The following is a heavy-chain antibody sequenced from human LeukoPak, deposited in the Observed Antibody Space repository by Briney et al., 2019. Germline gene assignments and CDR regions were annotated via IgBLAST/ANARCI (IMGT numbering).Heavy chain of an antibody. J-gene: IGHJ3*02. CDR1: GGSISSYY. D-gene: IGHD4-11*01. V-gene: IGHV4-59*01. CDR2: IYYGGST. CDR3: AKGAGYSNFQGAFDI. Sequence: SETLSLTCTVSGGSISSYYWSWIRQPPGKGLEWIGYIYYGGSTNYNPSLKSRVTISVDTSKNQFSLKLSSVTAADTAVYYCAKGAGYSNFQGAFDIWGQGTMVTVSS.